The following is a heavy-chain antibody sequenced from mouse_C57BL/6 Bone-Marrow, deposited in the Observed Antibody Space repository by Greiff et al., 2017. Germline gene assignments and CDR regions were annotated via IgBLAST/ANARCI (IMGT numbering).Heavy chain of an antibody. CDR2: IYPRSGNT. CDR3: AKEAY. CDR1: GYTFPSYG. J-gene: IGHJ3*01. Sequence: QVQLKESGAELVRPGASVTLSCKASGYTFPSYGISWVKQRTGQGLEWIGEIYPRSGNTYYNEKFKGKATLTADKSSSTAYMGLHSLTSEDSAVYFCAKEAYWGQGTLVTVSA. V-gene: IGHV1-81*01.